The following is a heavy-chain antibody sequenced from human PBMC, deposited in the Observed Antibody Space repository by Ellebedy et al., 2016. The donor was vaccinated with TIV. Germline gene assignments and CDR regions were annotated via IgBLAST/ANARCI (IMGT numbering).Heavy chain of an antibody. D-gene: IGHD3-22*01. CDR3: ARDFYYESSSYWFDVFDI. V-gene: IGHV1-18*01. CDR2: SSTYNGDT. J-gene: IGHJ3*02. CDR1: GYTFSSYG. Sequence: AASVKVSCKASGYTFSSYGISWVRQAPGQGLEWKGWSSTYNGDTNYAQKYQGRVTMTTDTSANTAYMELRSLRSDDTAVYYCARDFYYESSSYWFDVFDIWGQGTIVTVSS.